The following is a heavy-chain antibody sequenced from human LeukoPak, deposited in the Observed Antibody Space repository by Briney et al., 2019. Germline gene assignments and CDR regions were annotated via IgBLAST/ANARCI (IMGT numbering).Heavy chain of an antibody. CDR1: GASISSYY. CDR3: AGGYGSGTYSA. J-gene: IGHJ5*02. D-gene: IGHD3-10*01. CDR2: TSTPVGT. V-gene: IGHV4-4*07. Sequence: SETLSLTCTVSGASISSYYWSWIRQPAGKGLEWLGRTSTPVGTYYSPSLKSRVTMSIDTSKNQFSLRLTSVTAGDTAVYFCAGGYGSGTYSAWGQGTLVTVSS.